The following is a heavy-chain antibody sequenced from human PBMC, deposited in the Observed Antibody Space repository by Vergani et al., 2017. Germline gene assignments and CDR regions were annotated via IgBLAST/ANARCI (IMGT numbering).Heavy chain of an antibody. J-gene: IGHJ6*02. CDR3: ARHRGSGGFFPSSYFYGMDV. CDR1: DSSIMTNPY. V-gene: IGHV4-38-2*01. CDR2: IHHSGDT. Sequence: QVQLQESGPGLVKPSETLTLPCDVSDSSIMTNPYWGWFRQSPGKGLEWIGLIHHSGDTHYNSSLKSRVSISIVSSSKFSLSLTSVTAADTAIYYCARHRGSGGFFPSSYFYGMDVWGHGTTVTLSS. D-gene: IGHD3-10*01.